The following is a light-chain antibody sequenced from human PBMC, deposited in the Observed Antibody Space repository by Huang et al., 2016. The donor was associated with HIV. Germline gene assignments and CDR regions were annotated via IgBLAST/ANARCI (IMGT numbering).Light chain of an antibody. CDR2: DTS. CDR1: QSISSY. CDR3: QQSYSSPYT. V-gene: IGKV1-39*01. J-gene: IGKJ2*01. Sequence: DIQMTQSPSSLSASVRDRVTITCRASQSISSYLNWYQQKPGKAPKLLIYDTSRLQSGVPSRFSGSGSGTDFTLTISSLQPEDFATYYCQQSYSSPYTFGQGTKLEIK.